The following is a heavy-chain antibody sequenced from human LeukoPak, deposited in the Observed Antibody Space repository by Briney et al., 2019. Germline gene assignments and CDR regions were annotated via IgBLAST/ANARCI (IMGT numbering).Heavy chain of an antibody. Sequence: GGTLRLSCAASGFTFSSYAMSWVRQAPGKGLEWVSAISGSDSTTYYADSVKGRFTISRDNSKNTLYLQMHTLRAEDTAVYYCAKGLRWFDPWGRGARVTVSS. CDR1: GFTFSSYA. CDR2: ISGSDSTT. CDR3: AKGLRWFDP. V-gene: IGHV3-23*01. J-gene: IGHJ5*02.